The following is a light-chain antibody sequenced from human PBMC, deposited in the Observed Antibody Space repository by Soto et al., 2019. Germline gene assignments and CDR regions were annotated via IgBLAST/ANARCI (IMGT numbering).Light chain of an antibody. J-gene: IGLJ1*01. Sequence: TQPAFVSESPGQSITISCTGTSSDVGGYNYVSWYQHHPGKAPKLMIYDVSNRPSGVSNRFSGSKSGNTASLSISGLQPEDEADYYCSSYRTSNTRQIVCGTGTKVTVL. CDR1: SSDVGGYNY. CDR2: DVS. CDR3: SSYRTSNTRQIV. V-gene: IGLV2-14*03.